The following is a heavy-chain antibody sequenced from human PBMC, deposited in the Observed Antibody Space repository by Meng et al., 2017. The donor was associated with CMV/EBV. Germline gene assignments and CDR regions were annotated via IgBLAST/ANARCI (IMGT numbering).Heavy chain of an antibody. CDR3: ARAAYYYILTGYYSHEYYGMDV. J-gene: IGHJ6*02. CDR1: GYTFTSYW. D-gene: IGHD3-9*01. Sequence: GESLKISCKGSGYTFTSYWIAWVRHMPGKGLEWMGIINPGDSDTKYIPSFEGQVTISADKSIGAAYLQWTSLKASDTAIYYCARAAYYYILTGYYSHEYYGMDVWGQGTTVTVSS. CDR2: INPGDSDT. V-gene: IGHV5-51*01.